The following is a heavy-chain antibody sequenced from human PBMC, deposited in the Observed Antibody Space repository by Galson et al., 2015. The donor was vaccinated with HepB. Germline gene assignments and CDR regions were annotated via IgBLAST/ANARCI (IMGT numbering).Heavy chain of an antibody. CDR1: GFTFSSFV. D-gene: IGHD2-2*02. Sequence: SLRLSCAASGFTFSSFVMSWVRQAPGKGLEWVSVIGDSSSAYYADSVKGRFTISRDNSKNTLYLQMNSLRAEDTAVYYCARDNRVPAAISPNYYYYYGMDVWGQGTTVTVSS. CDR2: IGDSSSA. J-gene: IGHJ6*02. V-gene: IGHV3-23*01. CDR3: ARDNRVPAAISPNYYYYYGMDV.